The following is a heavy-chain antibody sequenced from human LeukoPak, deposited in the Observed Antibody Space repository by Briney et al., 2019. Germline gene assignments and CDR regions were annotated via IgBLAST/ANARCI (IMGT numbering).Heavy chain of an antibody. Sequence: GGSLRLSCAASGFTFDDYGMSWVRQAPGKGLEWVSGINWNGGSTGYADSVKGRFTISRDNAKNSLYLQMNSLKTEDTAVYYCTTMTKYYYDSSGYLDFDYWGQGTLVTVSS. CDR3: TTMTKYYYDSSGYLDFDY. J-gene: IGHJ4*02. CDR2: INWNGGST. CDR1: GFTFDDYG. V-gene: IGHV3-20*04. D-gene: IGHD3-22*01.